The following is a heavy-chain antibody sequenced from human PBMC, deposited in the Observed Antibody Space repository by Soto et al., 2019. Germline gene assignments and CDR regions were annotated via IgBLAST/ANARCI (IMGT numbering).Heavy chain of an antibody. J-gene: IGHJ4*01. CDR3: AKARCSGNSCYVPDY. CDR2: ISSSSSYT. Sequence: PGGSLRLSCAASGFTFSDYYMSWIRQAPGKVLEWVSYISSSSSYTNYADSVQGRFTISRDNSRNTLSLQMNSLRAEDTATYYCAKARCSGNSCYVPDYWGHGSLVTVSS. V-gene: IGHV3-11*05. CDR1: GFTFSDYY. D-gene: IGHD2-15*01.